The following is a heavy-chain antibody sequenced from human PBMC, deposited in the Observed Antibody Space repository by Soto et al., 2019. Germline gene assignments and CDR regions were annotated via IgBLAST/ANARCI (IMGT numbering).Heavy chain of an antibody. CDR2: ISSSGDTG. V-gene: IGHV3-11*01. J-gene: IGHJ4*02. CDR1: GFTFSAYY. Sequence: GGSLRLSCAASGFTFSAYYMSWIRQAPGKGLEWISYISSSGDTGNYADSVKGRFTVSRDNAKNSLYLQMNSLRGEDTAVYYCARDRGAVVGQFFDYWGQGTLVTVSS. CDR3: ARDRGAVVGQFFDY. D-gene: IGHD6-19*01.